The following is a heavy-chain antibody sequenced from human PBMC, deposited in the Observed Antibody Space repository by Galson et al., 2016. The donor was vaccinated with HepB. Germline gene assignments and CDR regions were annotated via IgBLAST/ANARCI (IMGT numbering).Heavy chain of an antibody. J-gene: IGHJ4*02. Sequence: SVKVSCKASGGSFSTYFVSWVRQAPGQGLEWMGGINAMYGTPNYAQKFQGRVTMTTDTVTSTVHMELSSLRSEDTAIYYCAREGSGGNPGGFCGQGTLVTVSS. D-gene: IGHD3-10*01. CDR1: GGSFSTYF. CDR2: INAMYGTP. CDR3: AREGSGGNPGGF. V-gene: IGHV1-69*05.